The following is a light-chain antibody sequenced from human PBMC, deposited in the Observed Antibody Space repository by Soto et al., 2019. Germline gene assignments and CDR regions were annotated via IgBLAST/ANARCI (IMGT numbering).Light chain of an antibody. V-gene: IGKV3-15*01. CDR2: GAS. J-gene: IGKJ1*01. CDR1: HSVRRN. Sequence: EVVMSQSPATLSVSPGERVTHLCRASHSVRRNLAWYQQKPGQSPRLLIYGASTRATGTPARFSGSGSGTEFTLTISSLQSEDVAVYYCQQYDNAWTFGQGAKVEIK. CDR3: QQYDNAWT.